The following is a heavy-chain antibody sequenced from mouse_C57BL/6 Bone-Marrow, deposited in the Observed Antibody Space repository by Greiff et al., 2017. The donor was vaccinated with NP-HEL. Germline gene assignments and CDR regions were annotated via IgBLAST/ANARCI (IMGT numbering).Heavy chain of an antibody. Sequence: QVQLQQSGAELVRPGASVTLSCKASGYTFTDYEMHWVKQTPVHGLEWIGAIDPETGGTAYNQKFKGKAILTADKSSSTAYMELRSLTSEDSAVYYCKSSSYWYFDVWGTGTTVTVSS. V-gene: IGHV1-15*01. CDR2: IDPETGGT. CDR3: KSSSYWYFDV. CDR1: GYTFTDYE. J-gene: IGHJ1*03. D-gene: IGHD1-1*01.